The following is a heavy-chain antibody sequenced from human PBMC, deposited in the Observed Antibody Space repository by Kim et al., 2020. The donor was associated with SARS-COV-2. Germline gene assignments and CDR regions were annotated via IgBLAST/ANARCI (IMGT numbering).Heavy chain of an antibody. Sequence: GGSLRLSCAASGFSFNTYGMHWVRQAPGKGLEWVAVISYDGTNRYYADSVKGRFTISRDNSKNTLDLQMNSLRPEDAAVYYCAKANGYCTNGLCPINSWGQGTLVTVSS. D-gene: IGHD2-8*01. CDR1: GFSFNTYG. CDR2: ISYDGTNR. V-gene: IGHV3-30*18. CDR3: AKANGYCTNGLCPINS. J-gene: IGHJ4*02.